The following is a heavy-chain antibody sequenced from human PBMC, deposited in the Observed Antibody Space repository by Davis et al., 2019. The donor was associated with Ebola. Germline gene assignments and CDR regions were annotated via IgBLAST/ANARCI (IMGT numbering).Heavy chain of an antibody. CDR2: IWYDGSRK. CDR1: GFNFRSYG. CDR3: AIPDCSGANCYSVYIKN. J-gene: IGHJ4*02. V-gene: IGHV3-33*01. D-gene: IGHD2-15*01. Sequence: GGSLRLSCAASGFNFRSYGMHWVRQAPDKGLEWVAVIWYDGSRKYYGDSVKGRFTISRDNSNNLLYLQMNSLRAEDTAVYYCAIPDCSGANCYSVYIKNWGQGTPVTVSS.